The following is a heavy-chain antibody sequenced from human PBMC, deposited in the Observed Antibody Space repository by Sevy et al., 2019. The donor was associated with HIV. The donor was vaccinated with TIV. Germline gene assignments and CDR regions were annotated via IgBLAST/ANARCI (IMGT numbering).Heavy chain of an antibody. Sequence: ASVKVSCKVSGYTLTELSMHWVRQAPGQGLEWMGGFDPEDGETIYAQKFEGRVTMTGDTSTDTAYMELSSLRSEDTAVYYCATPRGYDRSGYYYDAFHIWGQGAMVTVSS. J-gene: IGHJ3*02. V-gene: IGHV1-24*01. CDR3: ATPRGYDRSGYYYDAFHI. CDR2: FDPEDGET. CDR1: GYTLTELS. D-gene: IGHD3-22*01.